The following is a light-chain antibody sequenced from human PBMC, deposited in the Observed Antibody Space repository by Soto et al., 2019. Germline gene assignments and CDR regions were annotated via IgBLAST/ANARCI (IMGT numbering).Light chain of an antibody. CDR2: SDT. Sequence: SYELTQPPSVSVAPGKTASISCGGKKFGSKGFHWYKQKPGQAPVLVIYSDTDLPPVIPERFSGSNSANLATLTISRVEAGDEADYYCQVWDSGSAHVVFGGGTKLTV. CDR1: KFGSKG. V-gene: IGLV3-21*04. CDR3: QVWDSGSAHVV. J-gene: IGLJ2*01.